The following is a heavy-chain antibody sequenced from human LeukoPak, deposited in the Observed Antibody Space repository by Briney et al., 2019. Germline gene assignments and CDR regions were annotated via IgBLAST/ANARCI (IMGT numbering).Heavy chain of an antibody. CDR3: ARGRTAVASPFDY. J-gene: IGHJ4*02. Sequence: SETLSLTCAVYGRSFSGYYWSWIRQPPGKGLEWIGEINHSGSTNYNPSLKSRVTISVDTSKNQFSLKLSSVTAADTAVYYCARGRTAVASPFDYWGQGTLVTVSS. CDR1: GRSFSGYY. D-gene: IGHD6-19*01. V-gene: IGHV4-34*01. CDR2: INHSGST.